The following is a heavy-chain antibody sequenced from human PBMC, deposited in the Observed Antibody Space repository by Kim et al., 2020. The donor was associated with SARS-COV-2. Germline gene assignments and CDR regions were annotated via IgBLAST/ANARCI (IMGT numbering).Heavy chain of an antibody. CDR3: GKEGDRTGIVGY. D-gene: IGHD1-1*01. Sequence: GGSLRLSCAASGFTFSTYGMHWVRQAPGKGLEWVTVISYDGINKFYADSVKGRFTISRDNPRNTVYLQMNSLRPEDTAVYYCGKEGDRTGIVGYWGQGTLVTVSS. V-gene: IGHV3-30*18. CDR2: ISYDGINK. CDR1: GFTFSTYG. J-gene: IGHJ4*02.